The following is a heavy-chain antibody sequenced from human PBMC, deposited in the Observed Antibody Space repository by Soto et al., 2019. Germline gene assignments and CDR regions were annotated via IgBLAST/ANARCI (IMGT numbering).Heavy chain of an antibody. CDR3: ARWRGYNNNYYVSDS. J-gene: IGHJ4*02. CDR1: GYTFNNHG. CDR2: ISAYNGRT. D-gene: IGHD1-20*01. Sequence: QVQLVQSGAEVKKPGASVKVSCKASGYTFNNHGITWVRQAPGQVLEWMGWISAYNGRTNYAQKAQGRVTMTTDTSTSTANMELRSLTSYDTAVYYCARWRGYNNNYYVSDSWGQGTLVTVSS. V-gene: IGHV1-18*01.